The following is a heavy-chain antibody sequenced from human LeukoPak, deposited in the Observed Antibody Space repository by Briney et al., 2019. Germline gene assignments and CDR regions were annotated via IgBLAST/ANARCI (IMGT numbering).Heavy chain of an antibody. D-gene: IGHD4-23*01. CDR3: ARLGSYGGTMIDY. Sequence: PSETLSLTCTVSGGSISSYYWSWIRQPPGKGLEWIGYIYYSGSTNYNPSLKSRVTISVDTSKNQFSLKLSSVTAADTAVYYRARLGSYGGTMIDYWGQGTLVTVSS. CDR2: IYYSGST. V-gene: IGHV4-59*01. CDR1: GGSISSYY. J-gene: IGHJ4*02.